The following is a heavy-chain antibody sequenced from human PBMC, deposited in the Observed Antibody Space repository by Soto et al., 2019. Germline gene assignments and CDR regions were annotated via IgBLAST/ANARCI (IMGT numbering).Heavy chain of an antibody. D-gene: IGHD3-10*01. V-gene: IGHV4-59*01. J-gene: IGHJ6*02. CDR3: ASLKITMVRGRVYYYGMDV. CDR1: GGSISSYY. Sequence: SETLSLTCPVSGGSISSYYWSWIRQPPGKGLEWIGYIYYSGSTNYNPSLKSRVTISVDTSKNQFSLKLSSVTAADTAVYYCASLKITMVRGRVYYYGMDVWGQGTTVT. CDR2: IYYSGST.